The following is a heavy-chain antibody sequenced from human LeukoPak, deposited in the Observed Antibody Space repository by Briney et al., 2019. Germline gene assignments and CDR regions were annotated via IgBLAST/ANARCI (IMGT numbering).Heavy chain of an antibody. Sequence: GGSLRLSCAASGFTFSSYWMSWVRQAPGKGLEWVANIKQDGSEKYYVDSVKGRFTISRDNAKNSLYLQMNGLRAEDTAVYYCARDQSSGWSYYYYYMDVWGKGTTVTVSS. V-gene: IGHV3-7*01. CDR3: ARDQSSGWSYYYYYMDV. J-gene: IGHJ6*03. D-gene: IGHD6-19*01. CDR2: IKQDGSEK. CDR1: GFTFSSYW.